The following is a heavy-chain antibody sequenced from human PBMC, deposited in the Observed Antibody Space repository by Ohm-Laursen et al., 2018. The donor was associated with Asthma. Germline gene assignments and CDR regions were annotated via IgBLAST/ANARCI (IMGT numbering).Heavy chain of an antibody. CDR1: GFTFSSYA. CDR3: AKVPRVVRYAWFDY. V-gene: IGHV3-23*01. J-gene: IGHJ4*02. D-gene: IGHD2-21*01. CDR2: ISGSGGST. Sequence: GSLRLSCTASGFTFSSYAMSWVRQAPGKGLEWVSAISGSGGSTYYADSVKGRFTISRDNSKNTLYLQMNSLRAEDTAVYYCAKVPRVVRYAWFDYWGQGTLVTVSS.